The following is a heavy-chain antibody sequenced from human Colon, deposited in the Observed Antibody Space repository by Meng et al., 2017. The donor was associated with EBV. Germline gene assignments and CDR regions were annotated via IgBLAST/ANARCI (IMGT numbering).Heavy chain of an antibody. CDR1: DPISSGDYS. Sequence: LHVSHPGLVHPSQALSLTCARLCDPISSGDYSWSWIRQPPGQGLEWIGYIYHGGTTYNTSLKSRVTISVDNSKNQFSLRLTSVTAADTAVYYCARGPYCGGDCYWFDPWGQGTLVTVSS. D-gene: IGHD2-21*02. CDR2: IYHGGTT. J-gene: IGHJ5*02. V-gene: IGHV4-30-2*01. CDR3: ARGPYCGGDCYWFDP.